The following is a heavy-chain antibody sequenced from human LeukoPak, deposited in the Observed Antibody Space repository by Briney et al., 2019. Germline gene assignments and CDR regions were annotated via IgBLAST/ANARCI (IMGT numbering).Heavy chain of an antibody. CDR3: ARDPDGSGATRGFDY. V-gene: IGHV1-2*02. Sequence: ASVKVSCKASGYTFSGYYIQWVRQAPGQGLEWMGWINPNIGGANYAQKSQGRVTMTRDTSINTAYMELTRLRFNDTAVYFCARDPDGSGATRGFDYWGQGTLVTVSS. J-gene: IGHJ4*02. D-gene: IGHD1-26*01. CDR2: INPNIGGA. CDR1: GYTFSGYY.